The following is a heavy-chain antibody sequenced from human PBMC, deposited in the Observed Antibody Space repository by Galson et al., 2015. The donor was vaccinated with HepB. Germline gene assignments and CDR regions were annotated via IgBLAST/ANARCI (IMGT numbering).Heavy chain of an antibody. CDR3: ARDREWGKSYGYMGYFDS. D-gene: IGHD5-18*01. J-gene: IGHJ4*02. CDR2: IWYDGSNK. CDR1: GFTFSSYG. V-gene: IGHV3-30*19. Sequence: SLRLSCAASGFTFSSYGMHWVRQAPGKGLEWVALIWYDGSNKYYADSVKGRFTISRDNSKNTLFLQMNSLRAEDTAVYYCARDREWGKSYGYMGYFDSWGQGTLITVSS.